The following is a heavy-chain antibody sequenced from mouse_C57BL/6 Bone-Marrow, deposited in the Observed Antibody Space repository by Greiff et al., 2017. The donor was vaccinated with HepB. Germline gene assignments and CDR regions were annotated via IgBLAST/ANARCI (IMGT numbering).Heavy chain of an antibody. CDR1: GFTFSSYG. J-gene: IGHJ2*01. CDR2: ISSGGSYT. CDR3: ARGGY. V-gene: IGHV5-6*02. Sequence: DVKLVESGGDLVKPGGSLKLSCAASGFTFSSYGMSWVRQTPDKRLEWVATISSGGSYTYYPDSVKGRFTISRDNAKNTLYLQMSSLKSEDTAMYYCARGGYWGQGTTLTVSS.